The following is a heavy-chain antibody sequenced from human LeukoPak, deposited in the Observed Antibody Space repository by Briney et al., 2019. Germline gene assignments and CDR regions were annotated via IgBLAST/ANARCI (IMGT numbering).Heavy chain of an antibody. CDR2: IRQEGSEK. J-gene: IGHJ3*02. CDR1: GFTFSSYW. Sequence: GGSLRLSCAASGFTFSSYWMSWVRQAPGKGLEWVANIRQEGSEKYYVDSVKGRFTISRDNAKNSLYLQMNSLRADDTAGYYWARPARGDFFNIWGKGKMVTFSS. CDR3: ARPARGDFFNI. D-gene: IGHD3-16*01. V-gene: IGHV3-7*01.